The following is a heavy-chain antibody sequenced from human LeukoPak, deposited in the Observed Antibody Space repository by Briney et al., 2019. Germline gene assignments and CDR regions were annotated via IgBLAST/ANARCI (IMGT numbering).Heavy chain of an antibody. Sequence: GESLKISCQGSGYSFTSYWISWVRQMPGKGLEWMGRIDPSDSYTNYSPSFQGHVTISADKSISTAYLQWSSLKASDTAMYYCASSFQGDCSSTSCYANYWGQGTLVTVSS. CDR1: GYSFTSYW. D-gene: IGHD2-2*01. CDR3: ASSFQGDCSSTSCYANY. CDR2: IDPSDSYT. J-gene: IGHJ4*02. V-gene: IGHV5-10-1*01.